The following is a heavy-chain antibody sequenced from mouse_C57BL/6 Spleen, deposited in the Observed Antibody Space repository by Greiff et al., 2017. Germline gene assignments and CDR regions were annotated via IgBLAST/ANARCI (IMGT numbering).Heavy chain of an antibody. Sequence: VQLQQSGPELVKPGASVKISCKASGYSFTSYYIHWVKQRPGQGLEWIGWIYPGSGNTKYNEKFKGKATLTADTSSSTAYMQLSSLTSEDSAVYYCAREYGNYLDYWGQGTTLTVSS. CDR3: AREYGNYLDY. D-gene: IGHD2-10*02. J-gene: IGHJ2*01. CDR2: IYPGSGNT. V-gene: IGHV1-66*01. CDR1: GYSFTSYY.